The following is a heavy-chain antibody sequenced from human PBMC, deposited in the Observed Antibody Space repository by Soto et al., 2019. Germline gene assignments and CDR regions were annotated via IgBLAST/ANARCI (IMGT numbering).Heavy chain of an antibody. CDR3: ARGPLE. CDR2: IDPDSGDT. J-gene: IGHJ4*02. Sequence: ASVKVSCKASGYTFTGYYLHWVRQAPGQGPEWVGKIDPDSGDTDQSQKFQGRVTLTRDTAIDTAYMELTRLTLDDTAIYYCARGPLEWGQGTLVTVSS. CDR1: GYTFTGYY. V-gene: IGHV1-2*02.